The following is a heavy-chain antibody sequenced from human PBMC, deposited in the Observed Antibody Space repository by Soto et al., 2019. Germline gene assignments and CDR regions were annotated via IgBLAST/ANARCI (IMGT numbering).Heavy chain of an antibody. J-gene: IGHJ4*02. CDR3: AKDGYGSGSYV. D-gene: IGHD3-10*01. CDR1: GFTFSSYG. CDR2: ISDDGSNK. V-gene: IGHV3-30*18. Sequence: GGSLRLSCAASGFTFSSYGMHWVRQAPGKGLEWVAVISDDGSNKYYGDSVKGRFTISRDNSKNTLYLQMNSLRAEDTAVYYCAKDGYGSGSYVWGQGTLVTVSS.